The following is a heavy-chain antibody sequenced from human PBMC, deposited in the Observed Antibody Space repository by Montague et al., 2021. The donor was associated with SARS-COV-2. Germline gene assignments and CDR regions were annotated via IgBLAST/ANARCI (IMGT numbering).Heavy chain of an antibody. D-gene: IGHD4-23*01. Sequence: SETLSLTCAVSGGSISISNWWSWVRQPPGKGLEWIGEISESGRTNYNPSLESRVTISVDKSKKHFSLNLSSVTAADTAVYYCARVGGYVNGPPLWGQGTLVTVSS. CDR3: ARVGGYVNGPPL. V-gene: IGHV4-4*02. J-gene: IGHJ4*02. CDR1: GGSISISNW. CDR2: ISESGRT.